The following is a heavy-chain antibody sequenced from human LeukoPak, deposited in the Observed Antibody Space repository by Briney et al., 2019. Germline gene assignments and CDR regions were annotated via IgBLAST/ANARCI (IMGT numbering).Heavy chain of an antibody. Sequence: GGSLRLSCAASGFTFSSYSMNWVRQAPGKGLEWVSYISSSSSTIYYADSVKGRFTISRDNAKNSLYLQMNSLRAEDTAVYYCARCGTPNNYYGYGVDVWGQGTTVIVSS. CDR3: ARCGTPNNYYGYGVDV. V-gene: IGHV3-48*01. CDR1: GFTFSSYS. CDR2: ISSSSSTI. D-gene: IGHD1-26*01. J-gene: IGHJ6*02.